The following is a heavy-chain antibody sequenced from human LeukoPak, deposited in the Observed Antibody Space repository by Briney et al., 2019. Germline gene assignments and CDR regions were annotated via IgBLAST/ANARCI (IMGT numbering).Heavy chain of an antibody. V-gene: IGHV1-2*06. D-gene: IGHD2-2*01. Sequence: ASVKVSCKASGYTFTGYYMHWVRQAPGQGLEWMGRINPNNGGTNYAQKFQGRVTMTGDTSISTAYMELSSLRSEDTAVYYCATVGMPYYYYGMDVWGQGTTVTVSS. CDR3: ATVGMPYYYYGMDV. CDR2: INPNNGGT. J-gene: IGHJ6*02. CDR1: GYTFTGYY.